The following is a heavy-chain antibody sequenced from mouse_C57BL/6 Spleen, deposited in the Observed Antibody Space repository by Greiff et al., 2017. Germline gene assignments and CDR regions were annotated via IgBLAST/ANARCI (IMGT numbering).Heavy chain of an antibody. Sequence: EVKVVESGGGLVQPGGSLKLSCAASGFTFSDYYMYWVRQTPEKRLEWVAYISNGGGSTYYPDTVKGRFTISRDNAKNTLYLQMSRLKSEDTAMYYCARHGYGRGFAYWGQGTLVTVSA. CDR3: ARHGYGRGFAY. D-gene: IGHD1-1*01. CDR2: ISNGGGST. CDR1: GFTFSDYY. V-gene: IGHV5-12*01. J-gene: IGHJ3*01.